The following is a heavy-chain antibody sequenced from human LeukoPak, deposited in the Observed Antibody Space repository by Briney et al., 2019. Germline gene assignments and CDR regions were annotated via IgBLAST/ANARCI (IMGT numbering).Heavy chain of an antibody. CDR2: ISRTSSTI. D-gene: IGHD6-19*01. CDR1: GFTFSNYN. V-gene: IGHV3-48*04. J-gene: IGHJ4*02. CDR3: AKDRSSIAVAGLTFAGFDY. Sequence: GGSLRLSCAASGFTFSNYNMNWVRQAPGKGLEWISYISRTSSTIYYADSVKGRLTISRDNAKNSLYLQMNSLRPEDTAVYYCAKDRSSIAVAGLTFAGFDYWGQGTLVTVSS.